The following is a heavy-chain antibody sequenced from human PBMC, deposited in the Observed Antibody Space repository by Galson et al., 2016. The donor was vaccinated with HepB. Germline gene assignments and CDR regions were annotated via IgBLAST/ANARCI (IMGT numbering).Heavy chain of an antibody. CDR1: GDTFTGYG. V-gene: IGHV1-18*01. CDR2: ISAYNANT. CDR3: ARGSWDNYYYYGMDV. J-gene: IGHJ6*02. D-gene: IGHD3-16*01. Sequence: SVKVSCKASGDTFTGYGLSWVRQAPGQGLEWMGWISAYNANTKYAQKVQGRVTMSTDTSTSTAYMELRSLRSDDTAVYYCARGSWDNYYYYGMDVWGQGTTVTVSS.